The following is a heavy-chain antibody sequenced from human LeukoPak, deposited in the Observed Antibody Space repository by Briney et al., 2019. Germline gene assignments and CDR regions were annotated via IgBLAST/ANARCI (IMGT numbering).Heavy chain of an antibody. CDR3: ARESRGYRYGYYYYYDMDV. CDR2: ISGYNGNI. Sequence: ASVKDSCKASGYTFTSYGISWVRQAPGQGLEWMGWISGYNGNINYAQKFQGRVTMTTDTSTSTAYMELRSLRSDDTAVYYCARESRGYRYGYYYYYDMDVWGQGTTVTVSS. D-gene: IGHD5-18*01. V-gene: IGHV1-18*01. J-gene: IGHJ6*02. CDR1: GYTFTSYG.